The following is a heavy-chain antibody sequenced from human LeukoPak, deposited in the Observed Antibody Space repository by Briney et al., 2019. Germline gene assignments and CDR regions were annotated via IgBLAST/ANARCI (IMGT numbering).Heavy chain of an antibody. J-gene: IGHJ6*03. V-gene: IGHV4-39*07. CDR3: ARERGLHEWLGGYYYYMDV. D-gene: IGHD6-19*01. CDR2: IYYSGST. Sequence: SETLSLACSVSGDSISSSSSYWGWIRQPPGKGLEWIGSIYYSGSTYYNTSLKSRVTISVDTSKNQFSLKLSSVTAADTAVYYCARERGLHEWLGGYYYYMDVWGKGTTVTVSS. CDR1: GDSISSSSSY.